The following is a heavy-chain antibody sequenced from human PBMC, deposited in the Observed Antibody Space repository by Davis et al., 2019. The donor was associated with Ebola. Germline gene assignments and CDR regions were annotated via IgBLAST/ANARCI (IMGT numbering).Heavy chain of an antibody. J-gene: IGHJ4*02. CDR1: GFIFSSYT. CDR2: ISGSDGST. V-gene: IGHV3-23*01. D-gene: IGHD5-24*01. Sequence: GESLKISCAASGFIFSSYTMSWVRQAPGKGLEWVSAISGSDGSTYYADSVKGRFTISRDNSKNTLYLQMNSLGAEDTAVYYCAKFRGRYYFDYWGQGTLVTVSS. CDR3: AKFRGRYYFDY.